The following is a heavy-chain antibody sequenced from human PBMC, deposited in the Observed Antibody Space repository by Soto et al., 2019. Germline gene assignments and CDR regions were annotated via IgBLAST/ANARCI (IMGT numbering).Heavy chain of an antibody. CDR3: ARHRFLRRYGVVTILRYFDY. D-gene: IGHD5-18*01. Sequence: SETLSLTCTVSGASISSSSYYWGWIRQPPGKGLEWIGSTYYSGSTYYIPSLKSRVTISVDTSKNQFSLKLSSVTAADTAVYYCARHRFLRRYGVVTILRYFDYWGQGTLVTVSS. CDR2: TYYSGST. V-gene: IGHV4-39*01. J-gene: IGHJ4*02. CDR1: GASISSSSYY.